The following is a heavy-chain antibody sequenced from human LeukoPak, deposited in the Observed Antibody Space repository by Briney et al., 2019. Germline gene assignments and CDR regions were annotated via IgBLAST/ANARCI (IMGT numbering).Heavy chain of an antibody. CDR3: ARGDGMEHSRGFHYFDY. CDR1: GYTITGYY. CDR2: INPNSGAT. J-gene: IGHJ4*02. Sequence: ASVKVSCKASGYTITGYYIHWLRQAPGQGLEWMGWINPNSGATDYAQKFQGRVSLTRDTSISTAYMDLNTLQSDDTAVFYCARGDGMEHSRGFHYFDYWGQGTLVTVSS. D-gene: IGHD3-22*01. V-gene: IGHV1-2*02.